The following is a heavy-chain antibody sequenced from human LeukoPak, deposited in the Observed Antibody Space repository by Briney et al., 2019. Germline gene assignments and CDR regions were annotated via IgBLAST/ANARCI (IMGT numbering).Heavy chain of an antibody. J-gene: IGHJ3*02. V-gene: IGHV4-34*01. CDR2: INHSGST. CDR3: ARGGRDSSGPYDAFDI. D-gene: IGHD3-22*01. CDR1: GGSFSGYY. Sequence: SETLSLTCAVYGGSFSGYYWSWIRQPPGKGLEWIGEINHSGSTNYNPSLKSRVTISVDTSKNQFSLKLSSVTAADTAVYYCARGGRDSSGPYDAFDIWGQGTMVAVSS.